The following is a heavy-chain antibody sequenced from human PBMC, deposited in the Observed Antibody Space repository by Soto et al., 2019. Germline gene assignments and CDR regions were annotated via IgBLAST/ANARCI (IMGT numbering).Heavy chain of an antibody. CDR2: IDPSDSYT. CDR3: ARRTDSSSPDYYGMDV. V-gene: IGHV5-10-1*01. D-gene: IGHD6-6*01. J-gene: IGHJ6*02. Sequence: GASLKISCKGSGYSFTSYWISWVRQMPGKGLEWMGRIDPSDSYTNYSPSFQGHVTISADKSISTAYLQWSSLKASDTAMYYCARRTDSSSPDYYGMDVWGQGTTVTVSS. CDR1: GYSFTSYW.